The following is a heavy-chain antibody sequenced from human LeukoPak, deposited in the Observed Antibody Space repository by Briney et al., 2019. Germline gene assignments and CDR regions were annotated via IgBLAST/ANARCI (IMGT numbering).Heavy chain of an antibody. V-gene: IGHV3-23*01. CDR2: LSDSGEIT. D-gene: IGHD6-19*01. CDR3: ARGLGYSSGWYFDY. CDR1: GFTFSIYA. J-gene: IGHJ4*02. Sequence: PGGSLRLSCVASGFTFSIYAMSWVRQAPGKGLQWVSLLSDSGEITYYADSVKGRFTISRDNSKNTLYLQMNSLRAEDTAVYYCARGLGYSSGWYFDYWGQGTLVTVSS.